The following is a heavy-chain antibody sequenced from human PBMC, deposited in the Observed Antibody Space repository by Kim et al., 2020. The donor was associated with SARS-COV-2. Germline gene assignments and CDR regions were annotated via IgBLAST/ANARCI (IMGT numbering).Heavy chain of an antibody. J-gene: IGHJ4*02. D-gene: IGHD3-10*01. V-gene: IGHV3-23*01. Sequence: YYADSVKGRFTISRDNSKNTLYWQMSSLRADDTAVYYCAKVGYASGSLDYWGQGTLVTVSS. CDR3: AKVGYASGSLDY.